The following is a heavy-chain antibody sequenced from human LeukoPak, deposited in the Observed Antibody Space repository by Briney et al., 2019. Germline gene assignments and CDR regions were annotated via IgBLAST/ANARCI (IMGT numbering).Heavy chain of an antibody. CDR2: IYYSGST. CDR1: GGSISSYY. CDR3: AREQTYYYDSSGYYFDY. V-gene: IGHV4-59*01. Sequence: SETLSLTCTVSGGSISSYYWSWIRQPPGKGLEWVGYIYYSGSTNYNPSLKSRVTISVDTSKNQFSLKLSSVTAADTAVYYCAREQTYYYDSSGYYFDYWGQGTLVTVSS. J-gene: IGHJ4*02. D-gene: IGHD3-22*01.